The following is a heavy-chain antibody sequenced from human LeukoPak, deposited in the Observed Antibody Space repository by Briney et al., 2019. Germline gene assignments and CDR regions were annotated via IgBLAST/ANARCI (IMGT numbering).Heavy chain of an antibody. CDR3: AKTLRRSFDT. V-gene: IGHV3-23*05. Sequence: PGGSLRLSCAASGFIFSHYDMTWVRQAPGKGLEWVSRIITSGSNTYYADSVKGRFTISRDNSKNTLYLQMDSLRAEDTALYYCAKTLRRSFDTWGQGTMVTVSS. CDR2: IITSGSNT. CDR1: GFIFSHYD. J-gene: IGHJ3*02.